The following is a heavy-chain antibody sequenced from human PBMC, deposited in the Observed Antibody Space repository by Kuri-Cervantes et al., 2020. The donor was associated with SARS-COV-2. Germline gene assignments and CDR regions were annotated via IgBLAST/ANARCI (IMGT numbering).Heavy chain of an antibody. D-gene: IGHD3-3*01. J-gene: IGHJ6*03. CDR2: IKSKTDGGTT. V-gene: IGHV3-15*01. CDR3: AGLEFWSGYYMDV. CDR1: GFTFSNAW. Sequence: GESLKISCAASGFTFSNAWMSWVRQAPGKGLEWVGRIKSKTDGGTTDYAAPVKGRFTISRDDSKNTLYLQMNSLKTEDTAVYYCAGLEFWSGYYMDVWGKGTTVTVSS.